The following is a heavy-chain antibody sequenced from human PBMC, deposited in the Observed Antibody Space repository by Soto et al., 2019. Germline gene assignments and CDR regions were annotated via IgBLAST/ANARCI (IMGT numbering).Heavy chain of an antibody. CDR3: ARGPLEWFATTIDY. CDR1: GGSISSGGYY. J-gene: IGHJ4*02. V-gene: IGHV4-31*03. CDR2: IYYSGST. D-gene: IGHD3-3*01. Sequence: QVQLQESGPGLVKPSQTLSLTCTVSGGSISSGGYYWSWIRQHPGKGLEWIGYIYYSGSTYYNPSLKSRVTISVDTSKNQFSLKLSSVTAADTAVYYCARGPLEWFATTIDYWGQGTLVTVSS.